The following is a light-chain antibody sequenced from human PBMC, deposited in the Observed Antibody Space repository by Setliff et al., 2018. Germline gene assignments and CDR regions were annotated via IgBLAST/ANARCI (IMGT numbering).Light chain of an antibody. Sequence: QSALTQPASVSGSPGQSITISCTGTSSDVGAYNYVSWYQQHTGKAPKLIIYDVSKRPSGVSNRFSGSKSGNTASLTISGLQAEDEADYYCNSYGSSRTYVFGTGTKVTVL. CDR1: SSDVGAYNY. V-gene: IGLV2-14*01. J-gene: IGLJ1*01. CDR3: NSYGSSRTYV. CDR2: DVS.